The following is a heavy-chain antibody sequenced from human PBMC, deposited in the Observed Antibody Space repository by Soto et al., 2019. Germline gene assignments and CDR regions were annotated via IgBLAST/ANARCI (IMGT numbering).Heavy chain of an antibody. CDR3: AMHYDILTGYWPSDAFDI. CDR1: GGTVSSYA. Sequence: GASVKVSCKASGGTVSSYAISWVRQAPGQGLEWMGGIIPIFGTANYAQKFQGRVTITADESTSTAYMELSSLRSEDTAVYYCAMHYDILTGYWPSDAFDIWGQGTMVTVSS. CDR2: IIPIFGTA. D-gene: IGHD3-9*01. V-gene: IGHV1-69*13. J-gene: IGHJ3*02.